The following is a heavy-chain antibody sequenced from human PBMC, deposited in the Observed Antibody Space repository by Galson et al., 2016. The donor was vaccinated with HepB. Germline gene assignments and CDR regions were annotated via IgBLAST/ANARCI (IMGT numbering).Heavy chain of an antibody. CDR3: ARSQSHISGIAEYYFNF. CDR2: ISGGGGSS. Sequence: SLRLSCAASGFTFSSHAVTWVRQAPGKGLEWVSSISGGGGSSYYAHSVQGRFTIPRDKSKDTLYLQMNSLRPEDTALYFCARSQSHISGIAEYYFNFWGQGTLVTVSS. D-gene: IGHD1-20*01. J-gene: IGHJ4*02. V-gene: IGHV3-23*01. CDR1: GFTFSSHA.